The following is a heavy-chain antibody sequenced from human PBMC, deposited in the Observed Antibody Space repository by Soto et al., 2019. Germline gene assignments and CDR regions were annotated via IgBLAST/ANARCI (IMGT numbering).Heavy chain of an antibody. V-gene: IGHV1-69*02. CDR2: VNPILTMS. CDR3: ATRYGSGYRAFDY. Sequence: QVQLVQSGAEVRKPGSAVRVSCKASGDTFNFYTINWVRQAPGLGLEWMGRVNPILTMSNYARKFEGRVTITGEKSTTTAYMELRSLRSDDTAIYYCATRYGSGYRAFDYWGQGALVTVSS. D-gene: IGHD3-10*01. J-gene: IGHJ4*02. CDR1: GDTFNFYT.